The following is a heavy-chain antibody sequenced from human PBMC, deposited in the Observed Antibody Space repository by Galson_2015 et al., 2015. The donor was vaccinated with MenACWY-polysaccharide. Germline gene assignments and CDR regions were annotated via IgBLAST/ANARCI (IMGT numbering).Heavy chain of an antibody. CDR1: GYSFTSYW. D-gene: IGHD3-10*01. CDR3: ARRGDYYGSGSYYIKGAFDI. Sequence: QSGAEVKKPGESLKISCKGSGYSFTSYWVGWVRQMPGKGVEWKGIIYPGDSDTRYSPSFQGQVTISADKSISTAYLQWSSLKASDTAMYYCARRGDYYGSGSYYIKGAFDIWGQGTMVTVSS. V-gene: IGHV5-51*03. J-gene: IGHJ3*02. CDR2: IYPGDSDT.